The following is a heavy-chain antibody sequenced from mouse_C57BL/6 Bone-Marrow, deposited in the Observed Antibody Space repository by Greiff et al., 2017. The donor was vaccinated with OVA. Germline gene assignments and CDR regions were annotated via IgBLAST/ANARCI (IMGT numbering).Heavy chain of an antibody. CDR2: INYDGSST. Sequence: EVKLVESEGGLVQPGSSMKLSCTASGFTFSDYYMAWVRQVPEKGLEWVANINYDGSSTYYLDPLKSRFIISRDNAKNILYLQMSSLKSEDTATYYCAREMRGTVIDYAMDYWGQGTSVTVSS. CDR3: AREMRGTVIDYAMDY. V-gene: IGHV5-16*01. D-gene: IGHD1-1*01. J-gene: IGHJ4*01. CDR1: GFTFSDYY.